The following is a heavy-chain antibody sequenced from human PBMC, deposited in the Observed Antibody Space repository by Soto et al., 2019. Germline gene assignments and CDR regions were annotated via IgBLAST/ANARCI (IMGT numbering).Heavy chain of an antibody. J-gene: IGHJ2*01. V-gene: IGHV3-23*01. CDR1: GFTFRSYA. CDR2: ISGSGGSA. Sequence: EVPLLESGGGLVQPGGSLRLSCAASGFTFRSYAMSWVRQAPGKGLECVSGISGSGGSAYYADSVKGRLTISRDSSKNTLYLQMSSLRAEDTAVYYCAKADPRGGGTWYFDLWGRGTLVTVSS. D-gene: IGHD2-21*01. CDR3: AKADPRGGGTWYFDL.